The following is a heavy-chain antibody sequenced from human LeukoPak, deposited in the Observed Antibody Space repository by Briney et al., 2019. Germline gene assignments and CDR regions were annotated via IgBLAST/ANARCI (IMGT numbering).Heavy chain of an antibody. J-gene: IGHJ4*02. D-gene: IGHD2/OR15-2a*01. CDR1: GFTFTDHY. Sequence: ASVKVSCKSSGFTFTDHYIHWVRQGPGQGLEWMGYIGPHSTFTSSPQEFQGRVTMTRDASMSTAYMELTRLTSDDTVVYYCVREGEGPLSKDFDYWGQGTLVTVSS. V-gene: IGHV1-2*02. CDR2: IGPHSTFT. CDR3: VREGEGPLSKDFDY.